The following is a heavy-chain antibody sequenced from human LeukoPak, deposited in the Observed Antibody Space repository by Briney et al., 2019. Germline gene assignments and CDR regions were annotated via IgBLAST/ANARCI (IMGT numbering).Heavy chain of an antibody. CDR3: ARDRCSSTSCYVRASWFDP. Sequence: GGSLRLSCAASGFSFSSYSMNWVRQAPGKGLECVSSISSTSSFIYYADSVKGRFAVSRNNAKNSLYLQMNSLRAEDTAVYYCARDRCSSTSCYVRASWFDPWGQGTLVTVSS. D-gene: IGHD2-2*01. CDR2: ISSTSSFI. V-gene: IGHV3-21*01. CDR1: GFSFSSYS. J-gene: IGHJ5*02.